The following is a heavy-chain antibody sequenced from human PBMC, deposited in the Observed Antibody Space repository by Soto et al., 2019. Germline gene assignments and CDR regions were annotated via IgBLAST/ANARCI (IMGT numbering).Heavy chain of an antibody. CDR2: IYYSGST. D-gene: IGHD3-3*01. J-gene: IGHJ6*02. V-gene: IGHV4-31*03. Sequence: PSETLSLTCTVSGGSISSGGYYWSWIRQHPGKGLEWIGYIYYSGSTYYNPSLKSRVTISVDTSKNQFSLKLSSVTAADTAVYYCARDGRFLESSGYYYYGMDVWGQGTKVSASS. CDR1: GGSISSGGYY. CDR3: ARDGRFLESSGYYYYGMDV.